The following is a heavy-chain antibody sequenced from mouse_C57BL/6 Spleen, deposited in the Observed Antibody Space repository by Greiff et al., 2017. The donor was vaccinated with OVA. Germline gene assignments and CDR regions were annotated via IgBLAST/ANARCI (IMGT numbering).Heavy chain of an antibody. CDR2: IHPNSGST. J-gene: IGHJ1*03. D-gene: IGHD1-1*01. V-gene: IGHV1-64*01. CDR3: ARKGLITTVVAKDWYFDV. Sequence: VQLQQPGAELVKPGASVKLSCKASGYTFTSYWMHWVKQRPGQGLEWIGMIHPNSGSTNYNEKFKTKATLTVDKSSSTAYMQLSSLTSEDSAVYYCARKGLITTVVAKDWYFDVWGTGTTVTVSS. CDR1: GYTFTSYW.